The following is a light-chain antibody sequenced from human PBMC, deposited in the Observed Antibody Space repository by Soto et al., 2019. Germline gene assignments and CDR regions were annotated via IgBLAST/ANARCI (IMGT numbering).Light chain of an antibody. J-gene: IGKJ1*01. V-gene: IGKV1-27*01. CDR1: QGIINY. CDR2: AAS. CDR3: LQSNRYPWT. Sequence: EIQMTRSPTSLSSSVGDRVTISCRASQGIINYLAWYQQKPGKSPKLLIYAASTLQSGVPSRFSGSGSGTDFTLTISSLQPEDVATYYCLQSNRYPWTFGQGTKVDIK.